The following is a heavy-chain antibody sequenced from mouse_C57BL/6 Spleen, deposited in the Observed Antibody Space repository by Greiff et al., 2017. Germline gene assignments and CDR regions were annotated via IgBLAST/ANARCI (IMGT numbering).Heavy chain of an antibody. CDR1: GFSFNTYA. CDR2: IRSKSNNYAT. V-gene: IGHV10-1*01. J-gene: IGHJ4*01. D-gene: IGHD2-1*01. CDR3: VRDYYDSYAMGC. Sequence: EVNVVESGGGLVQPKGSLKLSCAASGFSFNTYAMNWVRQAPGKGLEWVARIRSKSNNYATYYADSVKDRFTISRDDSESMLYLQMHNLKTEDTAMYYCVRDYYDSYAMGCWGEGTSVTVS.